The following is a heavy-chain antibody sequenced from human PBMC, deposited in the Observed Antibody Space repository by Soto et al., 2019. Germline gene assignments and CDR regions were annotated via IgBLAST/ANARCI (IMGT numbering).Heavy chain of an antibody. J-gene: IGHJ4*02. CDR1: GGTFSSYA. D-gene: IGHD5-12*01. CDR2: IIPIFGTA. Sequence: SVKVSCKASGGTFSSYAISWVRQAPGQGLEWMGGIIPIFGTANYAQKFQGRVTITADESTSTAYMELSSLRSEDTAVYYCAPDLNSGYNIPGYWGQGTLVTVSS. CDR3: APDLNSGYNIPGY. V-gene: IGHV1-69*13.